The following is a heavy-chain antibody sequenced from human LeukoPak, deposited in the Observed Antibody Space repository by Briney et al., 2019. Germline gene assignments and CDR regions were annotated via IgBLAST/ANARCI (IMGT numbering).Heavy chain of an antibody. CDR3: ASASSSWPYFDY. CDR2: IYPGDSDT. D-gene: IGHD6-13*01. J-gene: IGHJ4*02. CDR1: GYSFTSYW. Sequence: GESLKISCKGSGYSFTSYWIGWVRQMPGKGLEWMGIIYPGDSDTRYSPSFPGQVTISADMSISTAYLQWNTLKASDTAMYYCASASSSWPYFDYWGQGTLVTVSS. V-gene: IGHV5-51*01.